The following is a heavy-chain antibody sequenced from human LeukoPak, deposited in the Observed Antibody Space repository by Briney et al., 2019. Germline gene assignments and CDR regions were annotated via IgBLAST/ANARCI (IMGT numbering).Heavy chain of an antibody. CDR1: GFSFSDYA. CDR3: ARGGWAGDGYRYGRDYFDY. CDR2: ISGSGGTT. J-gene: IGHJ4*02. D-gene: IGHD5-24*01. V-gene: IGHV3-23*01. Sequence: GGSLRLSCEVSGFSFSDYAMSWVRQAPGKGLEWVSSISGSGGTTYYADSVKGRFTISRDNSKNTRYLQMNSLRAEDTAVYYCARGGWAGDGYRYGRDYFDYWGQGTLVTVSS.